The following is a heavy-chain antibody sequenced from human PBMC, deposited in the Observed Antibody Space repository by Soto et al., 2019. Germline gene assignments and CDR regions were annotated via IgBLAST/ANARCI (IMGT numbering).Heavy chain of an antibody. CDR3: ARLLVLDYYYGMDV. D-gene: IGHD6-13*01. CDR2: IIPILGIA. V-gene: IGHV1-69*02. J-gene: IGHJ6*02. CDR1: GGTFSSYT. Sequence: QVQLVQSGAEVKKPGSSVKVSCKASGGTFSSYTISCVRQAPGQGLEWMGRIIPILGIANYAQKFQGRVTITADKSTSTAYMELSSLRSEDTAVYYCARLLVLDYYYGMDVWGQGTTVTVSS.